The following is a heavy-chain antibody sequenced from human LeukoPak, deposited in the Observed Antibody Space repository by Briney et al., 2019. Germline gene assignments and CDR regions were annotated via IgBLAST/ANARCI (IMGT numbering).Heavy chain of an antibody. V-gene: IGHV3-23*01. Sequence: GGSLRLSCAASGFTFSSYAMSWVRQAPGKGLEWVSAISGSGGSTYYADSVKGRFTISRDNSKNTLYLQMNSLRAEDTAVYYCAKGSDYYGSGSYYNGFDYWGQGTLVTVSS. CDR1: GFTFSSYA. CDR3: AKGSDYYGSGSYYNGFDY. J-gene: IGHJ4*02. D-gene: IGHD3-10*01. CDR2: ISGSGGST.